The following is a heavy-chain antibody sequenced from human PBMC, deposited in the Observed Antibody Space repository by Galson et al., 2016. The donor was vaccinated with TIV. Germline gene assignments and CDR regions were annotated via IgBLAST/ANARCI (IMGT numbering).Heavy chain of an antibody. J-gene: IGHJ3*02. CDR1: SDSIINYY. CDR2: ISDSGRS. D-gene: IGHD7-27*01. V-gene: IGHV4-59*01. Sequence: SETLSLTCTVSSDSIINYYLSWIRQPPGKGLEWIGYISDSGRSNENPSLKSRVTISVDTSKKQISLKLKSVTAADTAMYYCARDLGLGAFDIWGQGTMVTVS. CDR3: ARDLGLGAFDI.